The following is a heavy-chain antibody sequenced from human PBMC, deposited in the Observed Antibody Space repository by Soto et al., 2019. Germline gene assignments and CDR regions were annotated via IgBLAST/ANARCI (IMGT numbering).Heavy chain of an antibody. D-gene: IGHD6-13*01. V-gene: IGHV1-18*01. CDR3: ARGRTSSHYSYGTDV. Sequence: ASENVSCTASGYTFTSYGVSWVRQAPGQGLEWMGWISGYNGNTNYAQKLQGRVTMTTGTSTRTAYLELRSLRADDTAVYYCARGRTSSHYSYGTDVWC. J-gene: IGHJ6*02. CDR2: ISGYNGNT. CDR1: GYTFTSYG.